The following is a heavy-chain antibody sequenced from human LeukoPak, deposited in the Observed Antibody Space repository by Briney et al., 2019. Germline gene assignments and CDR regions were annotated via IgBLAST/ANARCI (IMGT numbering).Heavy chain of an antibody. CDR2: IIPILGIA. CDR1: GGTFSSYT. CDR3: AREGAGTMVRGVPNWFDH. J-gene: IGHJ5*02. V-gene: IGHV1-69*04. Sequence: SVKVSCKASGGTFSSYTISWVRQAPGQGLEWMGRIIPILGIANYAQKFQGRVTITADKSTSTAYMELSSLRSEDTAVYYCAREGAGTMVRGVPNWFDHWGQGTLVTVSS. D-gene: IGHD3-10*01.